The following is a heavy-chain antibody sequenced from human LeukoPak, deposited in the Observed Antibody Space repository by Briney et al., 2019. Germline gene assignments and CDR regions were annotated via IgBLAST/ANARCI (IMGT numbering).Heavy chain of an antibody. CDR3: ARGVLRYFDSGFGY. V-gene: IGHV3-7*01. J-gene: IGHJ4*02. Sequence: GGSLRLSCAASGFTFSSYWMSWVRQAPGKGLEWVANIKQDGSEKYYVDSVKGRSTISRDNAKNSLYLQMNSLRAEDTAVYYCARGVLRYFDSGFGYRGQGTLVTVSS. CDR1: GFTFSSYW. CDR2: IKQDGSEK. D-gene: IGHD3-9*01.